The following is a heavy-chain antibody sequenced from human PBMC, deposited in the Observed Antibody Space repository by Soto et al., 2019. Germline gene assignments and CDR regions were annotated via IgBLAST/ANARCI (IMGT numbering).Heavy chain of an antibody. D-gene: IGHD6-13*01. CDR2: ISGSGGST. CDR3: AKRGQAAGPYYFDY. V-gene: IGHV3-23*01. J-gene: IGHJ4*02. CDR1: GFTFNSYA. Sequence: SGGSLRLSCAASGFTFNSYAMSWVRQAPGKGLEWVSGISGSGGSTYYADSVKGRFTISRDNSKNTLYLQMNSLRAEDTAVYYCAKRGQAAGPYYFDYWGQGTLVTVSS.